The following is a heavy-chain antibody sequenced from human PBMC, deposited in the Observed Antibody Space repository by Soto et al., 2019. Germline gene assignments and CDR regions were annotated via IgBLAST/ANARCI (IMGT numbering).Heavy chain of an antibody. J-gene: IGHJ5*02. CDR3: ARHRGFGSRSYIDH. V-gene: IGHV5-10-1*01. Sequence: GESLKISCKVSGYTFTNCWISWVRQMPGKGLEWMGRIDPSDSYLNYSPSFQGHVTISAGKSTNTAYLHFSSPKASDTAVYYCARHRGFGSRSYIDHWGQGTLVTVSS. CDR1: GYTFTNCW. D-gene: IGHD3-10*01. CDR2: IDPSDSYL.